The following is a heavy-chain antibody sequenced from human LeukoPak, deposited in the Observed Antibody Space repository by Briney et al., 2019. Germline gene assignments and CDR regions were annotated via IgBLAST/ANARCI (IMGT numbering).Heavy chain of an antibody. CDR2: IIPIFGTA. Sequence: GASVKVSCKASGYTFTGYYMHWVRQAPGQGLEWVGGIIPIFGTANYAQKFQGRVTITADESRSTAYMELSSLRSEDTAVYYCARDGYSGSYEDWFDPWGQGTLVTVSS. D-gene: IGHD1-26*01. J-gene: IGHJ5*02. V-gene: IGHV1-69*13. CDR1: GYTFTGYY. CDR3: ARDGYSGSYEDWFDP.